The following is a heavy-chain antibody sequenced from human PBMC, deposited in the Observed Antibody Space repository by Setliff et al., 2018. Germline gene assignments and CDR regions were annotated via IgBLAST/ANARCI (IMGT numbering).Heavy chain of an antibody. D-gene: IGHD1-26*01. CDR1: DGSFSGYY. Sequence: PSETLSLTCAVYDGSFSGYYWSWIRQPPGKGLEWIGEINHSGSTNYNPSLKSRVTISVDTSKNQFSLKLSSVTAADTAVYYCARAQIVGATGIDYWGQGTLVTVSS. CDR2: INHSGST. CDR3: ARAQIVGATGIDY. J-gene: IGHJ4*02. V-gene: IGHV4-34*01.